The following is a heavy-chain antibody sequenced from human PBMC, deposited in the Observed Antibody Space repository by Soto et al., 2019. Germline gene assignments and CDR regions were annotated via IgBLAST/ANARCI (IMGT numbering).Heavy chain of an antibody. CDR2: IYPGDSDT. CDR3: ARLGNWDHDAFDI. V-gene: IGHV5-51*01. J-gene: IGHJ3*02. D-gene: IGHD7-27*01. Sequence: GESLKISCKGSGYSFTSYWIGWVRQMPGKGLEWMGTIYPGDSDTRYSPSFQGQVTISADKSISTAYLQWSSLKASDTAMYSCARLGNWDHDAFDIWGQGTMVTVSS. CDR1: GYSFTSYW.